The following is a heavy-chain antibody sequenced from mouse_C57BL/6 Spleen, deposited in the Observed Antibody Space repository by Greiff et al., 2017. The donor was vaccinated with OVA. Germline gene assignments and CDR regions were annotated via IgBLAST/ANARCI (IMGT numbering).Heavy chain of an antibody. CDR2: INPNNGGT. J-gene: IGHJ2*01. D-gene: IGHD1-1*01. V-gene: IGHV1-26*01. CDR3: ARDYYGSSGYFDY. CDR1: GYTFTDYY. Sequence: VQLQQSGPELVKPGASVKISCKASGYTFTDYYMNWVKQSHGKSLEWIGDINPNNGGTSYNQKFKGKATLTVDKSSSTAYMELRSLTSEDSAVYYCARDYYGSSGYFDYWGQGTTLTVSS.